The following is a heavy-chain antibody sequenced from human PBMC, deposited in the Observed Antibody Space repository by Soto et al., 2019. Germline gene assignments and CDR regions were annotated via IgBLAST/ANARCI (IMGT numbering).Heavy chain of an antibody. V-gene: IGHV4-34*01. CDR1: CGSFSGYY. D-gene: IGHD2-15*01. CDR2: INHSGST. J-gene: IGHJ5*02. Sequence: SETLSLTCAVYCGSFSGYYWSWIRQPPGKGLEWIGEINHSGSTNYNPSLKSRATISVDTSKNQFSLKLSSVTAADTAVYYCARGLLWRCGSGGSCRRINWFDPWGQGTLVTVSS. CDR3: ARGLLWRCGSGGSCRRINWFDP.